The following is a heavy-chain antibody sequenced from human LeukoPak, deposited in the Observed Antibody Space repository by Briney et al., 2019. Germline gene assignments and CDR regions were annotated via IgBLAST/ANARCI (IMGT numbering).Heavy chain of an antibody. D-gene: IGHD6-19*01. CDR1: GFTFDDYG. J-gene: IGHJ4*02. V-gene: IGHV3-20*04. Sequence: GSLRLSCAASGFTFDDYGMSWVRQAPGKGLEWVSGINWSGGSTGYADSVKGRFTISRDNAKNSLYLQMNSLRAEATALYYCATSRIAVAGRDYWGQGTLVTVSS. CDR2: INWSGGST. CDR3: ATSRIAVAGRDY.